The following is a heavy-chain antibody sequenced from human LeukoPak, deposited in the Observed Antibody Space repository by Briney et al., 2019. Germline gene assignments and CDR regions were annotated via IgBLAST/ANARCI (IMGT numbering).Heavy chain of an antibody. D-gene: IGHD6-19*01. CDR1: GFTFSSYA. CDR2: ISGSGGSA. V-gene: IGHV3-23*01. CDR3: ARDLAAVAGPHWYFDL. Sequence: GGSLRLSCAASGFTFSSYAMSWVRQAPGKGLEWVSAISGSGGSAYYADSVKGRFTISRDNSKNTLYLQMNSLRVADTAVYYCARDLAAVAGPHWYFDLWGRGTLVTVSS. J-gene: IGHJ2*01.